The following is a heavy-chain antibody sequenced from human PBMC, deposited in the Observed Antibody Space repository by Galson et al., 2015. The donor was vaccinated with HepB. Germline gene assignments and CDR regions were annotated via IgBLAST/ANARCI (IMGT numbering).Heavy chain of an antibody. D-gene: IGHD3-10*01. CDR1: GFTFSSHW. J-gene: IGHJ4*02. Sequence: SLRLSCAASGFTFSSHWMTWVRQAAGKGLEWVANINEVGSEIYYLDSVKGRFTISRDNAKSSLYLQMNNLRAEDTAVYYCAIGVYYFDHWGQGTLVTVSS. CDR2: INEVGSEI. CDR3: AIGVYYFDH. V-gene: IGHV3-7*05.